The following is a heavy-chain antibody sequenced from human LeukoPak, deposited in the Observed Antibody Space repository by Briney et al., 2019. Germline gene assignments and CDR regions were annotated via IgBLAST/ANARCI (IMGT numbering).Heavy chain of an antibody. Sequence: GGTLRLSCAASGFTFSSYSMNWVRQAPGKGLEWVSYISSSSSTIYYADSVKGRFTISRDNAKNSLYLQMNSLRAEDTAVYYCAKTMLYYYYYMDVWGKGTTVTVSS. J-gene: IGHJ6*03. V-gene: IGHV3-48*01. CDR3: AKTMLYYYYYMDV. CDR2: ISSSSSTI. CDR1: GFTFSSYS. D-gene: IGHD3-10*02.